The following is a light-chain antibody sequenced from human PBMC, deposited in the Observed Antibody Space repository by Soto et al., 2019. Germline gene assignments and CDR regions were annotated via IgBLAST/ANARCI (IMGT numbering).Light chain of an antibody. V-gene: IGKV1-39*01. Sequence: IQMTQSPSSLSSSLGDRVTITCGASQSISSYLNWYQQKPGKAPKLLIYAASSLQSGVPSRFSGSGSGTDFTLTISSLKPEDFATYYGQQRYSTPITFGQGTRLEIK. CDR1: QSISSY. J-gene: IGKJ5*01. CDR3: QQRYSTPIT. CDR2: AAS.